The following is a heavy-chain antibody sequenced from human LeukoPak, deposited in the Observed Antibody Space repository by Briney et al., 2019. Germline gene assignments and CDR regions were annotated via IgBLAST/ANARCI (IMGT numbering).Heavy chain of an antibody. CDR3: AKGVSSRNYNWFDP. CDR1: GFTFSSYA. CDR2: ISGSGGGT. D-gene: IGHD6-13*01. J-gene: IGHJ5*02. V-gene: IGHV3-23*01. Sequence: GGSLRLSCAASGFTFSSYAMSWVRQAPGKGLEWVSAISGSGGGTYYADSVKGRFTISRDNSKNTLYLQMNSLRAEDTAVYYCAKGVSSRNYNWFDPWGQGTLVTVSS.